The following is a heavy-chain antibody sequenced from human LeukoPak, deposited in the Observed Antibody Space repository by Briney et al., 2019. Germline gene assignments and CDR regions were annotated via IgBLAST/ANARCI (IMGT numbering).Heavy chain of an antibody. J-gene: IGHJ4*02. CDR3: ARHIANGDYLKY. CDR2: GSYSGST. Sequence: SETLSLTCTVSGGSISSSNNYWGLIRQPPGKGLEWIGSGSYSGSTNYNPSLKSRVTISVDMSKDQFSLKVSSVTATDTAVYYCARHIANGDYLKYWGQGTLVTVSS. D-gene: IGHD4-17*01. V-gene: IGHV4-39*01. CDR1: GGSISSSNNY.